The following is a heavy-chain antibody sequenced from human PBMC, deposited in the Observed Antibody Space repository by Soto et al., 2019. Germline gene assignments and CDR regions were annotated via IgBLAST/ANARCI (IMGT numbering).Heavy chain of an antibody. CDR1: GYTFTSYD. CDR2: INPSDGST. J-gene: IGHJ1*01. CDR3: ARGQWLGRSWGYFQH. Sequence: QVQLVQSGAEVKKPGASVKVSCKASGYTFTSYDMHWVRQAPGQGLEWMGIINPSDGSTSYAQKFQGRVTMTRDTATSTVYMELRSLRSEDTAVYYCARGQWLGRSWGYFQHWCQGTLVTVST. D-gene: IGHD6-19*01. V-gene: IGHV1-46*03.